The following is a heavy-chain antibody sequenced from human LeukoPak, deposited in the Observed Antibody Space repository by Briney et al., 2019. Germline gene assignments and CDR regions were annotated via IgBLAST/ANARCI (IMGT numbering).Heavy chain of an antibody. J-gene: IGHJ4*02. CDR3: VKGSSSYRPYYFDY. CDR1: EFIFGSYA. Sequence: GGSLRLSCAASEFIFGSYAMSWVRQAPGKGLEWVSAISGRSDSTYYADSVKGRFTISRDNSMNTLYLQMNSLRVEDAAVYYCVKGSSSYRPYYFDYWGQGALVTVSS. CDR2: ISGRSDST. V-gene: IGHV3-23*01. D-gene: IGHD3-16*02.